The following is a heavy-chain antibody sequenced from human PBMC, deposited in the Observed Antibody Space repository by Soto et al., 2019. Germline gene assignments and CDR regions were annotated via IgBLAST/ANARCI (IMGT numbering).Heavy chain of an antibody. Sequence: SETLSLTCTVSGGSISSGGYYWSWIRQHPGKGLEWIGYIHYSGSTYYNPPLKSRVTISVDTSKNQFSLKLSSVTAADTAVYYCARDRNYYGSGGPYYFDYWGQGTLVTVSS. D-gene: IGHD3-10*01. CDR1: GGSISSGGYY. CDR3: ARDRNYYGSGGPYYFDY. CDR2: IHYSGST. J-gene: IGHJ4*02. V-gene: IGHV4-31*03.